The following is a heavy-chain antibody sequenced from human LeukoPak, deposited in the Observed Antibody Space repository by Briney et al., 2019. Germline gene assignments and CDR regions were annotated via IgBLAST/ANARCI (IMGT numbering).Heavy chain of an antibody. V-gene: IGHV3-15*01. CDR1: GFTFSNAW. CDR3: TTGTITGPGFDF. CDR2: IKSKPVGGTT. Sequence: GGSLRLSCAASGFTFSNAWMNWVRRAPGKGLEWVGRIKSKPVGGTTDYAAPVKGRFTCSRDDSKNTVHLQMNSLKTEDTAVYFCTTGTITGPGFDFWGQGTLVTVSS. J-gene: IGHJ4*02. D-gene: IGHD6-13*01.